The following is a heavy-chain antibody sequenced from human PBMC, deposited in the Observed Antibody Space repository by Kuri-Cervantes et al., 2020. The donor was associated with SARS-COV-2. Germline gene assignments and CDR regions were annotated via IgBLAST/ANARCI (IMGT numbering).Heavy chain of an antibody. V-gene: IGHV1-18*01. D-gene: IGHD2-2*02. CDR3: ARDFSCSSTSCYTGHYYGMDV. J-gene: IGHJ6*02. CDR2: ISAYNGNT. Sequence: ASVKVSCKASGYTFTSYDINWVRQATGQGLEWMGWISAYNGNTNYAQKLQGRVTMTTDTSTSTAYMELRSLRSDDTAVYYCARDFSCSSTSCYTGHYYGMDVWGQGTTVTVSS. CDR1: GYTFTSYD.